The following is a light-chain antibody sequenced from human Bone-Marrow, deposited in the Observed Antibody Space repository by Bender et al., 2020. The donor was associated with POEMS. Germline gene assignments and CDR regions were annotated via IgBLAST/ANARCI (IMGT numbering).Light chain of an antibody. J-gene: IGLJ3*02. V-gene: IGLV2-8*01. CDR2: DVT. CDR3: SSYGGTNILL. CDR1: KSDIGIYNH. Sequence: QSALSQPPSAAGSPGQSVTISCTGAKSDIGIYNHVCWYQQHPGKAPKLILYDVTKRPSGVPDRFSGSKSGNTASLTVSGLQADDEADCHCSSYGGTNILLFGGGTNLIVL.